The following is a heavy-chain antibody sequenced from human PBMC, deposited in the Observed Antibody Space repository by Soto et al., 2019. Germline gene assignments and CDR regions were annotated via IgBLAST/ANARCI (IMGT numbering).Heavy chain of an antibody. CDR1: GFTYSCFS. V-gene: IGHV3-23*01. CDR3: AKQAGYSSDPFDY. D-gene: IGHD6-19*01. CDR2: VSGGGATT. Sequence: LRLSCAASGFTYSCFSMSWVRQTPATGLEWVSGVSGGGATTYYADSVKGRFTISRDNSKNTLYLQINSLRAEDTAVYYCAKQAGYSSDPFDYWGQGTQVTVSS. J-gene: IGHJ4*02.